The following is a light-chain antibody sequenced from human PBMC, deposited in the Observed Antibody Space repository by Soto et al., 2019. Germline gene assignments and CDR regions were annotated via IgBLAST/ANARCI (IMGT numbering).Light chain of an antibody. CDR2: STK. CDR3: AAWDGSLNVVL. Sequence: QSVLTQPPSASGTPGQRVTISCSGSSSNIGTNTVNWYQQLPGSAPQLLLYSTKQRPSGVPGRFSGSKSGTSASLAISGLQSDDEADYYCAAWDGSLNVVLFGGGTKVTVL. J-gene: IGLJ2*01. CDR1: SSNIGTNT. V-gene: IGLV1-44*01.